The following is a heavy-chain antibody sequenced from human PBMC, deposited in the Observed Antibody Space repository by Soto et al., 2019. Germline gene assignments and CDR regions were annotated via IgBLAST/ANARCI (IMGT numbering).Heavy chain of an antibody. D-gene: IGHD6-6*01. Sequence: SETLSLTCSLYSGSLSGYYWSWIRQPPGKGLEWIGEISPSGATNYSPSLKSRVSISVDTSKNQFSLNLTSLTAADTAVYYCARAPKVSGSAQTRPDFWGQGSLVTVSS. J-gene: IGHJ4*02. CDR3: ARAPKVSGSAQTRPDF. CDR2: ISPSGAT. V-gene: IGHV4-34*01. CDR1: SGSLSGYY.